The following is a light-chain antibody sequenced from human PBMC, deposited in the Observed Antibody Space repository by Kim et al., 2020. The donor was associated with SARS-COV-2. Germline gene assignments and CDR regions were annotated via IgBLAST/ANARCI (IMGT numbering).Light chain of an antibody. CDR2: KAS. Sequence: ASVGDRVTLTCRASQSISSWLAWYQQKPGKAPKLLIYKASSLESGVPSRFSGSGSGTEFTLTISSLQPDDFATYYCQQYNSYSPETFGQGTKLEI. J-gene: IGKJ2*01. V-gene: IGKV1-5*03. CDR1: QSISSW. CDR3: QQYNSYSPET.